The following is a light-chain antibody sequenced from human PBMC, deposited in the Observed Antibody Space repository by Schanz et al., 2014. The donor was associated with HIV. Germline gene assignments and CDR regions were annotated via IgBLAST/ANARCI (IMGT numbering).Light chain of an antibody. Sequence: QSALTQPPSASGSPGQSVTISCTGTSSDVGGYNYVSWYQQHPGKAPKLMIYEGSKRPSGVSNRFSGSKSGNTASLTISGLQAEDEADYYCCSYTSSSTPLDVFGTGTKLTVL. CDR2: EGS. V-gene: IGLV2-14*01. J-gene: IGLJ1*01. CDR1: SSDVGGYNY. CDR3: CSYTSSSTPLDV.